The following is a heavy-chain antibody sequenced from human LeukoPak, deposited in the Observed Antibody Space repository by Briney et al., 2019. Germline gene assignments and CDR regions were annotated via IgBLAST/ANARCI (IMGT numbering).Heavy chain of an antibody. CDR2: LSGTGLTT. J-gene: IGHJ4*02. CDR3: ARGSKTAGTIYTFDY. V-gene: IGHV3-23*01. Sequence: GGSLRLSCAASGFTSSTYDFSTYAVSWVRQAPGRGLVWVSGLSGTGLTTFYQDSVKGRFTISRDNSKNTLYLQMNSLRADDTAVYYCARGSKTAGTIYTFDYWGQGTLVTVSS. CDR1: GFTSSTYDFSTYA. D-gene: IGHD6-13*01.